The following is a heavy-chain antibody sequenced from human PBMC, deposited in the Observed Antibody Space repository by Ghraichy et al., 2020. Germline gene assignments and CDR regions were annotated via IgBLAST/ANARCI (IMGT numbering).Heavy chain of an antibody. Sequence: SETLSLTCTVSGGSVSSSTYYWSWIRQPPGKGLEWIGYIYYSGSTNYNPSLKSRVTISLDTSKNQFSLKLSSVTAADTAVYYCATDSSTWSKGPDYWGQGTLVTVSS. D-gene: IGHD2-2*01. V-gene: IGHV4-61*01. J-gene: IGHJ4*02. CDR3: ATDSSTWSKGPDY. CDR2: IYYSGST. CDR1: GGSVSSSTYY.